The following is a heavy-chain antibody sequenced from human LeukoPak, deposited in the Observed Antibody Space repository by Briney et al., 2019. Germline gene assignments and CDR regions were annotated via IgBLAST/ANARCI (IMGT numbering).Heavy chain of an antibody. D-gene: IGHD6-19*01. V-gene: IGHV4-4*07. CDR2: IYTSGST. CDR1: GGSISSYY. Sequence: SETLSLTCTVSGGSISSYYWSWIRQPAGKGLEWIGRIYTSGSTNYNPSLKSRVTISVDTSKNQFSLKLSSVTAADTAVYYCATRIAVADIDYWGQGTLVTVSS. CDR3: ATRIAVADIDY. J-gene: IGHJ4*02.